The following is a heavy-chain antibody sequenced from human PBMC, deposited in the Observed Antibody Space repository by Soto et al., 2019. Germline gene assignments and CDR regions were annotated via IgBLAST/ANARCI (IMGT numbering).Heavy chain of an antibody. CDR1: GDSISRYY. D-gene: IGHD4-17*01. V-gene: IGHV4-59*01. J-gene: IGHJ6*02. CDR3: VRDVVDFGDPPERLADYLGMDV. CDR2: IYNSGST. Sequence: QVQLQESGPGLVKPSETLSLTCTVSGDSISRYYWSWIRQPPGKGLEWIGYIYNSGSTNYNPSLRSRVTISEDTSKNQFSLTLRSVTAADTAVYYCVRDVVDFGDPPERLADYLGMDVWGQGTTVTVSS.